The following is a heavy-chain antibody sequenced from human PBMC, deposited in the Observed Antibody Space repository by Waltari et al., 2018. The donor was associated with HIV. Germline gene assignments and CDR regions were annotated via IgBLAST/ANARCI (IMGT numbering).Heavy chain of an antibody. Sequence: DVQVVESGGDFVQPGGSLRLSCEASGFTFRSYWMDWVRQVPGKGVGWVSHIKSAGNIADYADSVKGLFTISRNNVDNTLYLQMNNLRVEDTAVYYCVRGDPYGDTIRENWYFDLWGRGTLVVVSS. CDR1: GFTFRSYW. CDR2: IKSAGNIA. CDR3: VRGDPYGDTIRENWYFDL. J-gene: IGHJ2*01. V-gene: IGHV3-74*01. D-gene: IGHD2-21*02.